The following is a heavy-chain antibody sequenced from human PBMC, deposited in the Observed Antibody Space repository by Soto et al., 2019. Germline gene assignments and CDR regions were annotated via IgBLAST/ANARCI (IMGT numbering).Heavy chain of an antibody. J-gene: IGHJ6*02. Sequence: PSETLSLTCTVSGGSISSGGYYWSWIRQHPGKGLEWIGYIYYSGSTYYNPSLKSRVTISVDTSKNQFSLKLSSVTAADTAVYYCARGSYDSTIGYYGMXVWGQGTTVXVSS. CDR2: IYYSGST. CDR3: ARGSYDSTIGYYGMXV. CDR1: GGSISSGGYY. D-gene: IGHD3-22*01. V-gene: IGHV4-31*03.